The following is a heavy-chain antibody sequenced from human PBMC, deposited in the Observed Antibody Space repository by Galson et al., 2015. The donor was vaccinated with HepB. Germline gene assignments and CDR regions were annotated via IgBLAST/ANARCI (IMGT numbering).Heavy chain of an antibody. J-gene: IGHJ4*02. CDR3: ARVDSSGWYDY. V-gene: IGHV4-31*03. CDR1: GGSINSGGYY. D-gene: IGHD6-19*01. Sequence: LSLTCTVSGGSINSGGYYWSWIRQHPGKGLEWIGYIYYTGNTYYNPSLQSRVTISVDTSKNQFSLKLSSVTAADTAVYYCARVDSSGWYDYWGQGTLVTVSS. CDR2: IYYTGNT.